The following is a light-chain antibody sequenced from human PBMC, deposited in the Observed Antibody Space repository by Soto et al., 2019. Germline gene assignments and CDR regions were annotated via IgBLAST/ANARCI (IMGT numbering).Light chain of an antibody. CDR3: QQYGSSPYT. Sequence: EIVLTQSPGTLSLSPGERATLSCRASQSVSSSYLARYQQKPGQAPRLLIYGASSRATGIPDRFSGSGSGTDFTLTISRLEPEDFAVYYCQQYGSSPYTFGQGTKREIK. CDR1: QSVSSSY. J-gene: IGKJ2*01. CDR2: GAS. V-gene: IGKV3-20*01.